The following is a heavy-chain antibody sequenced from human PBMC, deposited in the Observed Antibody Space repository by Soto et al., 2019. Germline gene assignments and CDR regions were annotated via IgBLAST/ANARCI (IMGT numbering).Heavy chain of an antibody. J-gene: IGHJ6*03. CDR2: MNPNSGNT. Sequence: ASVKPSCKDSGYTFTSYDINWVRQATKQGLEWMGWMNPNSGNTGYAQKFQGRVTMTRNTSISTAYMELSSLRSEDTAVYYCASSYVGADYYYYMDVWGKGTTVTVSS. D-gene: IGHD3-16*01. CDR1: GYTFTSYD. V-gene: IGHV1-8*01. CDR3: ASSYVGADYYYYMDV.